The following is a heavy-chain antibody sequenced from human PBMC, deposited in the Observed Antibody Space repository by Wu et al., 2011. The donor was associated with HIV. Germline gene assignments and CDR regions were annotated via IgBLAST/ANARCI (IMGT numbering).Heavy chain of an antibody. V-gene: IGHV1-46*01. CDR2: INPSGGST. CDR3: ARGHEELLLEGCYAFDI. D-gene: IGHD1-26*01. Sequence: QVQLVQSGAEVKKPGASVKVSCKASGYTFTSYYMHWVRQAPGQGLEWMGIINPSGGSTSYAQKFQGRVTMTRDTSTSTVYMELSSLRSEDTAVYYCARGHEELLLEGCYAFDIWGQGTMVTVSS. J-gene: IGHJ3*02. CDR1: GYTFTSYY.